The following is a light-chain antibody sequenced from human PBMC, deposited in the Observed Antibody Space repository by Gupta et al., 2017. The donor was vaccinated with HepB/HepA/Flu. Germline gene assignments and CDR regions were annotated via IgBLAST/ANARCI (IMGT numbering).Light chain of an antibody. J-gene: IGLJ2*01. CDR1: SPNIGLND. V-gene: IGLV1-44*01. Sequence: QSVLTQPPSESGTPGQRVTISCSGSSPNIGLNDVNWYQHLSGTAPKLLIFSTNRRPSGVPDRFSASKSGTSASLAISGLQSEDEGCYYCAAWDDSLNGPYVVFGGGTKLTVL. CDR2: STN. CDR3: AAWDDSLNGPYVV.